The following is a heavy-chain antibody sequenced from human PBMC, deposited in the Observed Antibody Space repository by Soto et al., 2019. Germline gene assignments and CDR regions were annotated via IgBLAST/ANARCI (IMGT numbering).Heavy chain of an antibody. D-gene: IGHD3-9*01. Sequence: QLQLQESGPGLVKPSETLSLTCTVSGGSISSSTYYWGWIRQPPGKGLEWIGCIYFRGSTYYNPSLKGRVTVPVDTSKKQFSLTLTSVTAADTAVYYCAREILTGYYPAGWFDPWGQGTLVTVSS. CDR1: GGSISSSTYY. J-gene: IGHJ5*02. CDR2: IYFRGST. CDR3: AREILTGYYPAGWFDP. V-gene: IGHV4-39*02.